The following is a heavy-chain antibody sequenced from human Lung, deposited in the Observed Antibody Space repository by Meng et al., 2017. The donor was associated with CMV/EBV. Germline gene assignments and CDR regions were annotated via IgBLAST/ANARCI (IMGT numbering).Heavy chain of an antibody. J-gene: IGHJ3*02. CDR3: ARDPFIKVFAI. V-gene: IGHV3-7*01. CDR2: IKEDGSEK. Sequence: GESLKISCAASGFTFSNYWMTWHRQAPGRGLELVAHIKEDGSEKYFVGSVKGRFTISRDNAKNSLYLQMNSLRAEDTAVYYCARDPFIKVFAIWGQGTMVTVSS. CDR1: GFTFSNYW.